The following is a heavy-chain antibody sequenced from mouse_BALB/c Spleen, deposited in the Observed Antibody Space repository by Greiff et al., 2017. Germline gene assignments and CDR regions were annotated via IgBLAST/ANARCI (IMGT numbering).Heavy chain of an antibody. CDR1: GFTFSDYY. CDR3: AREGLDFAWFAY. V-gene: IGHV5-4*02. CDR2: ISDGGSYT. J-gene: IGHJ3*01. Sequence: EVQRVESGGGLVKPGGSLKLSCAASGFTFSDYYMYWVRQTPEKRLEWVATISDGGSYTYYPDSVKGRFTISRDNAKNNLYLQMSSLKSEDTAMYYCAREGLDFAWFAYWGQGTLVTVSA. D-gene: IGHD4-1*01.